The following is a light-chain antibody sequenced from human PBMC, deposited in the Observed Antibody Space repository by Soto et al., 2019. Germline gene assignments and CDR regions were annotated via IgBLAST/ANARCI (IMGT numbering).Light chain of an antibody. J-gene: IGKJ2*01. CDR2: KAS. CDR1: QSISSW. Sequence: DIQMTQSPSTLSASVGDRVTITCRASQSISSWLAWYQQKPGKAPKVLIYKASSLESGVSSRFSGSGSGTEFTLTISSLQPDDFATYYCQQHNDYPYTFGQGTKLEIK. V-gene: IGKV1-5*03. CDR3: QQHNDYPYT.